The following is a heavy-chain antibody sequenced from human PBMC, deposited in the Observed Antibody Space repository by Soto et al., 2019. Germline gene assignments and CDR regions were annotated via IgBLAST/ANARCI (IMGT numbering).Heavy chain of an antibody. CDR2: TYYRSKWYN. V-gene: IGHV6-1*01. D-gene: IGHD2-2*01. J-gene: IGHJ5*02. CDR3: ARVVRYCSSTSCYVGWFDP. CDR1: GDSVSSSSVT. Sequence: SQTLSLTCAISGDSVSSSSVTWNWIRQSPSRGLEWLGRTYYRSKWYNDYAESVKSRITINPDTSKNQFSLKLSSVTAADTAVYYCARVVRYCSSTSCYVGWFDPWGQGTLVTVSS.